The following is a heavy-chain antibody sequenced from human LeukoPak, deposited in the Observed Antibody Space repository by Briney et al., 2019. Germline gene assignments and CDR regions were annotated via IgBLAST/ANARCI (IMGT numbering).Heavy chain of an antibody. CDR3: ARHGRWPSPGIFDY. J-gene: IGHJ4*02. V-gene: IGHV4-39*01. Sequence: SETLSLTCTVSGGSISTNNYYWRWIRQPPGKGLERIGSNYSRGSTFYIPALQSRVIKTADTSKNQFSLKLSSVTASDTAVYYCARHGRWPSPGIFDYWGQGTRVTVSS. CDR1: GGSISTNNYY. CDR2: NYSRGST. D-gene: IGHD1-14*01.